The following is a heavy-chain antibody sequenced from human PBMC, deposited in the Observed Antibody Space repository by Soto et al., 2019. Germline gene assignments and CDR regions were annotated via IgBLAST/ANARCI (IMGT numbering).Heavy chain of an antibody. D-gene: IGHD6-6*01. V-gene: IGHV3-23*01. CDR2: ISGSGVST. Sequence: PVVSLRLSCSSSVFTFISYSISLSLQAPVNGLEWVSAISGSGVSTYYAYSLKGRFTISIDNSKNTLYLQMNSLRAEDTAVYYCAKGKYRRYFYGMDVWGQRTTGTVSS. CDR1: VFTFISYS. J-gene: IGHJ6*02. CDR3: AKGKYRRYFYGMDV.